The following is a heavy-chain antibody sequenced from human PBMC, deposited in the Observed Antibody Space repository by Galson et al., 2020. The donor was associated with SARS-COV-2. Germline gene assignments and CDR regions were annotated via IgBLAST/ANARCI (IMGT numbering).Heavy chain of an antibody. V-gene: IGHV4-59*01. CDR2: IYYSGST. CDR1: GGSISSYY. Sequence: SETLSITCTVSGGSISSYYWRWIRQPPGKGLEWIGYIYYSGSTNYNPSLKSRVTISVDTSKNQFSLKLSSVTAADTAVYYCARAEYCSGGSCEGYYYYMDVWGKGTTVTVSS. CDR3: ARAEYCSGGSCEGYYYYMDV. J-gene: IGHJ6*03. D-gene: IGHD2-15*01.